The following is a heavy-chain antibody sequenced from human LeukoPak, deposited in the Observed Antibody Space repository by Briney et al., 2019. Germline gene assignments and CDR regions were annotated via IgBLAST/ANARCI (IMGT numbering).Heavy chain of an antibody. CDR3: ARADYYDSSGYYYADAFDI. D-gene: IGHD3-22*01. Sequence: SETLSLTCAVYGGSFSGYYWSWIRQPPGKGLEWIGEINHSGSTNYNPSLKSRVTISVDTSKNQFSLKLSSVTAADTAVYYCARADYYDSSGYYYADAFDIWGQGTMVTVSS. CDR2: INHSGST. CDR1: GGSFSGYY. J-gene: IGHJ3*02. V-gene: IGHV4-34*01.